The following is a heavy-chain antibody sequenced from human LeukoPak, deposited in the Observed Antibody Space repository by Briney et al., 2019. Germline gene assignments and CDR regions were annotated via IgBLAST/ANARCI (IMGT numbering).Heavy chain of an antibody. J-gene: IGHJ4*02. V-gene: IGHV3-33*06. CDR3: VKDYPALGYCTSTSCSFFDY. D-gene: IGHD2-2*01. CDR1: GFTFSSYG. CDR2: IWYDGSNK. Sequence: GGSLRLSCAASGFTFSSYGMHWVRQAPGKGLEWVAVIWYDGSNKYYADSVKGRFTISRDNSKNTLYLQMNSLRAEDTAVYYCVKDYPALGYCTSTSCSFFDYWGQGTLVTVSS.